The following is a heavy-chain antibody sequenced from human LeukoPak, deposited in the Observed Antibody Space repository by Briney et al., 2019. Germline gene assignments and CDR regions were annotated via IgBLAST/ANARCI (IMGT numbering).Heavy chain of an antibody. CDR3: ARGGGISGDYGDEGPYGY. CDR1: GYTFTGYY. D-gene: IGHD4-17*01. Sequence: GASVKVSCKASGYTFTGYYMHWVRQAPGQGLEWMGWINPNSGGTNYAQKFQGRVTMTRDTSISTAYMELSRLRSDDTAVYYCARGGGISGDYGDEGPYGYWGQGTLVAVSS. J-gene: IGHJ4*02. CDR2: INPNSGGT. V-gene: IGHV1-2*02.